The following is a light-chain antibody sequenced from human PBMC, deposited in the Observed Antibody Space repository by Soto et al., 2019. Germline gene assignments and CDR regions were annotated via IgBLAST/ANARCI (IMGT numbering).Light chain of an antibody. CDR1: QSVASA. CDR3: QQRGTWPHT. V-gene: IGKV3-11*01. Sequence: ENVLTQSPATLSLSPGERATLSCRASQSVASALAWYQQKPGQAPRLLIYDASNRATGIPARFSGSGSGTDFILTISSLEREDFAVYYGQQRGTWPHTLGQGTKLEIK. CDR2: DAS. J-gene: IGKJ2*01.